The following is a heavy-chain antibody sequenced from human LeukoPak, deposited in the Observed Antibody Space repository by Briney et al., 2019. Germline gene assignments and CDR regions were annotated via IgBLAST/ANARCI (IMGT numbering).Heavy chain of an antibody. J-gene: IGHJ5*02. D-gene: IGHD3-9*01. CDR1: GGSISSGGYY. Sequence: SQTLSLTCTVSGGSISSGGYYWSWIRQHPGKGLEWIGYIYYSGSTYYNPSLKSRVTISVDTSKNQFSLKLSSVTAADTAVYYCARDQDDILTGVNWFDPWGQGTLVTVSS. V-gene: IGHV4-31*03. CDR3: ARDQDDILTGVNWFDP. CDR2: IYYSGST.